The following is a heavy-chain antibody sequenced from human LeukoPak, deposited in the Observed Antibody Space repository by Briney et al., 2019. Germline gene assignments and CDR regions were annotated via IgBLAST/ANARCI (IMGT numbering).Heavy chain of an antibody. CDR3: AREAVAGSIDY. J-gene: IGHJ4*02. CDR1: GFTFSSYS. D-gene: IGHD6-19*01. Sequence: PGGSLRLSCGASGFTFSSYSMSWVRQAPGKGLEWVSSISSSSTYIYYVDSVKGRFTISRDDAKNSLYLQMNSLRAEDTAVYYCAREAVAGSIDYWGQGTLVTVSS. CDR2: ISSSSTYI. V-gene: IGHV3-21*01.